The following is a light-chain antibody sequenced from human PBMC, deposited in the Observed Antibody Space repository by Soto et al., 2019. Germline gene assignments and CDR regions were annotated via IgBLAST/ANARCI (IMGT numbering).Light chain of an antibody. CDR3: QQYNSMLS. V-gene: IGKV1-33*01. Sequence: DIQMTQSPSSLSASEGDRVTITCQSSHDVSRNLNWFQQKPGEAPQLLIYDASNLERGVPSRFNGSGSGTDFTLTISSLQPEDVATYYCQQYNSMLSFGGGTEVEF. J-gene: IGKJ4*01. CDR1: HDVSRN. CDR2: DAS.